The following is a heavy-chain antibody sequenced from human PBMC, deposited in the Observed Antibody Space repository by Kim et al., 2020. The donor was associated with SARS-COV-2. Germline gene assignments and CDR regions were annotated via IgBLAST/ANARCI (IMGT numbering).Heavy chain of an antibody. CDR3: ASLYGMVRGDYNWFDP. D-gene: IGHD3-10*01. CDR1: GFTFSSYA. Sequence: GGSLRLSCAASGFTFSSYAMHWVRQAPGKGLEWVAVISYDGSNKYYADSVKGRFTISRDNSKNTLYLQMNSLRAEDTAVYYCASLYGMVRGDYNWFDPWGQGTLVTVSS. J-gene: IGHJ5*02. V-gene: IGHV3-30*04. CDR2: ISYDGSNK.